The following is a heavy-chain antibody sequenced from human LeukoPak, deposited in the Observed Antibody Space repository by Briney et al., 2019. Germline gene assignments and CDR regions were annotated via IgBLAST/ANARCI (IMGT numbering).Heavy chain of an antibody. CDR3: ATDHSMANTAWWFDP. J-gene: IGHJ5*02. D-gene: IGHD5-24*01. CDR2: INPNSGGT. V-gene: IGHV1-2*02. CDR1: GDTYTSYY. Sequence: ASVKVSCKASGDTYTSYYMHCVRQAPGQGLEWMGWINPNSGGTNYAQKFQGRVTMTRDTSISTAYMELSSLRSEDTAFYYCATDHSMANTAWWFDPWGQGTLVTVSS.